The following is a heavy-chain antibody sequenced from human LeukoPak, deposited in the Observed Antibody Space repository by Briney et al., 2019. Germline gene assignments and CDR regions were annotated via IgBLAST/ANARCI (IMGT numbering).Heavy chain of an antibody. D-gene: IGHD1-26*01. CDR2: IYENGGTT. CDR1: GFTFRSHA. CDR3: ARRAQEWNYFDY. Sequence: GGSLRLSCVGSGFTFRSHAMSWVRQAPEKGLEFVSGIYENGGTTYYADSVKGRFSISRDNSKNTLYLQMNSLRAEDTAVYYCARRAQEWNYFDYWGQGTLVTVSS. J-gene: IGHJ4*02. V-gene: IGHV3-23*01.